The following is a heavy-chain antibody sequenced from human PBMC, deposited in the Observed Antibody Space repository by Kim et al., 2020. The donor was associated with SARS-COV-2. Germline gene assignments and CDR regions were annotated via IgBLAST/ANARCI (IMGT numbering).Heavy chain of an antibody. CDR3: ARDLVRSGGVDV. CDR1: GFTFSSYS. CDR2: IRSSSNYI. D-gene: IGHD3-3*01. V-gene: IGHV3-21*01. Sequence: GGSLRLSCAASGFTFSSYSMTWVRQAPGKGLEWVSSIRSSSNYIYYADSVKGRFTISRDTAKNSLYLHMNSLRAEDTAVYYCARDLVRSGGVDVWGQGTTVTVSS. J-gene: IGHJ6*01.